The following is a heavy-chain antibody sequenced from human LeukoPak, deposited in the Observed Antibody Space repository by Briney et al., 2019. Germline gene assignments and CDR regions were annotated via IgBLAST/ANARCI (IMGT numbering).Heavy chain of an antibody. V-gene: IGHV5-51*01. J-gene: IGHJ5*02. Sequence: PGESLKISCKGSGYSINNYWIGWVRQMPGKGLEWMGIIYPADSDIRYSPSFQGQVTISADKSISTAYLQWSSLKASDTAMYYCARQGSGYPVYNWFDPWGQGTLVTVSS. CDR2: IYPADSDI. D-gene: IGHD3-22*01. CDR1: GYSINNYW. CDR3: ARQGSGYPVYNWFDP.